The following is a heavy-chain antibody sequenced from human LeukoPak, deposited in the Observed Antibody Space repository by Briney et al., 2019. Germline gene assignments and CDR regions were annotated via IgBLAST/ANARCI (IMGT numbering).Heavy chain of an antibody. Sequence: GESLKISCKGSGYSFSDSWIGWVRQMPGKGLEWMGIIYPGDSDTRYSPSFQGQVTISAGKSISTAYLQWSSLKATDTAMYYCARQYGRPFDYWGQGTLVTVSS. CDR3: ARQYGRPFDY. D-gene: IGHD4-17*01. V-gene: IGHV5-51*01. CDR1: GYSFSDSW. CDR2: IYPGDSDT. J-gene: IGHJ4*02.